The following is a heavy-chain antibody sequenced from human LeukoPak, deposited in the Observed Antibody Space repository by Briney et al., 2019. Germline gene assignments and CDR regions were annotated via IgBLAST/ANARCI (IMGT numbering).Heavy chain of an antibody. CDR3: ARDQRITIFGVVISQTNTPDY. Sequence: ASVKVSCKASGYTFTSYGISWVRQAPGQGLEWMGWISAYNGNTNYAQKLQGRVTMTTDTSTSTAYMELRSLRSDDTAVYYCARDQRITIFGVVISQTNTPDYWGQGTLVTVSS. J-gene: IGHJ4*02. V-gene: IGHV1-18*01. CDR2: ISAYNGNT. CDR1: GYTFTSYG. D-gene: IGHD3-3*01.